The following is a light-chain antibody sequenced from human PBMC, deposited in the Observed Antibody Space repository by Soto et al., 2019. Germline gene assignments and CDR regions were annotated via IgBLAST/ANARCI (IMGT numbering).Light chain of an antibody. J-gene: IGLJ3*02. CDR2: TNS. V-gene: IGLV1-40*01. CDR3: QSYDSSLSALV. Sequence: QSVLTQPPSVSGAPGQGVTISCAGTSSNIGAGYDVHWYQQVPGTAPKLLIYTNSNRPWGVPDRFSGSKSGTAASLAITGLQAADEADYYCQSYDSSLSALVFGGGTKLTVL. CDR1: SSNIGAGYD.